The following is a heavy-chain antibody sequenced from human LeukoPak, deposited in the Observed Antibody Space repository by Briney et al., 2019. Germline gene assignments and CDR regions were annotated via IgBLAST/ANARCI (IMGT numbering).Heavy chain of an antibody. D-gene: IGHD3-22*01. CDR3: ARLHYYDSSGYLAGGFDY. Sequence: ASVKVSCKASGYSFTGYYMHWVRQAPGQGLEWMGWINPNSGGTNYAQKFQGRVTMTRDTSISTAYMELSRLRSDDTAMYYCARLHYYDSSGYLAGGFDYWGQGTLVTVSS. V-gene: IGHV1-2*02. CDR2: INPNSGGT. J-gene: IGHJ4*02. CDR1: GYSFTGYY.